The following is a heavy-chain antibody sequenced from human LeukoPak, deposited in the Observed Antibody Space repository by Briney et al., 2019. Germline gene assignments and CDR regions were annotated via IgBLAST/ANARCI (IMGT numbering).Heavy chain of an antibody. Sequence: GGSLRLSCATSGFTFDDYGMSWVRQAPGKGLEWVSGITWNGGNTGYSDSVKGRFTISRDSAKNSLYLQMNSLRVEDTAMYYCARGYCSGSSCLPFDYWGQGTLVTVSS. CDR1: GFTFDDYG. V-gene: IGHV3-20*04. CDR3: ARGYCSGSSCLPFDY. D-gene: IGHD2-15*01. J-gene: IGHJ4*02. CDR2: ITWNGGNT.